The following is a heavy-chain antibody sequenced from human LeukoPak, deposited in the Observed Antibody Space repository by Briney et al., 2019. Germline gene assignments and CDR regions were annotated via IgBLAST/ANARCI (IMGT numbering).Heavy chain of an antibody. Sequence: GGSLRLSCVASGFSFSDYTMTWVRQAPGKGLEWLSSITGTGTNIKSADFVKGRFTISRDNAKNSLYLQMNSLRAEDTAVYYCAKDRLGYYYDSSGYPLDYWGQGTLVTVSS. V-gene: IGHV3-48*01. CDR2: ITGTGTNI. D-gene: IGHD3-22*01. J-gene: IGHJ4*02. CDR1: GFSFSDYT. CDR3: AKDRLGYYYDSSGYPLDY.